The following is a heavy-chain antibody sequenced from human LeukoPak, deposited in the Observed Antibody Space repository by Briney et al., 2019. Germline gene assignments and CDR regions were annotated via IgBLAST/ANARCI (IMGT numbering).Heavy chain of an antibody. CDR1: GFTFSDHY. CDR2: ISTSGSTI. Sequence: PGGSLRLSCAASGFTFSDHYMSWIRQAPGKGLEWVSYISTSGSTIYYADSVKGRFTISRDNAKNSLYLQMNSLRAEDTAVYYCVRGGNVAAAHFDYWGQGTLVTVSS. D-gene: IGHD6-13*01. J-gene: IGHJ4*02. V-gene: IGHV3-11*04. CDR3: VRGGNVAAAHFDY.